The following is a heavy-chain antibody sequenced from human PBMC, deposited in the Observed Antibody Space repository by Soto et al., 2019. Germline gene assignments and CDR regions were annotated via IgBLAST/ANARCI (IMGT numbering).Heavy chain of an antibody. J-gene: IGHJ4*02. V-gene: IGHV4-34*01. Sequence: PSETLSLTCAVYGGSFSGYYWSWIRQPPGKGLEWIGEINHSGSTNYNPSLKSRVTISVDTSKNQFSLKLSSVTAADTAVYYCARLYTGNYIMYHWGQGTLVTAPQ. D-gene: IGHD1-26*01. CDR2: INHSGST. CDR3: ARLYTGNYIMYH. CDR1: GGSFSGYY.